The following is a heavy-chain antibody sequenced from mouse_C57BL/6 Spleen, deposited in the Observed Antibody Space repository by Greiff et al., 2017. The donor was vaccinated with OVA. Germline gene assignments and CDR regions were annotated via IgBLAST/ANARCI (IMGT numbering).Heavy chain of an antibody. CDR2: FYPGSGSI. V-gene: IGHV1-62-2*01. CDR3: ARHEDPYDGYFAWFAY. Sequence: QVQLQQSGAELVKPGASVKLSCKASGYTFTEYTIHWVKQRSGQGLEWIGWFYPGSGSIKYNEKFKDKATLTADKSSSTVYMELSRLTSEDSAVYFGARHEDPYDGYFAWFAYWGQGTLVTVSA. CDR1: GYTFTEYT. D-gene: IGHD2-3*01. J-gene: IGHJ3*01.